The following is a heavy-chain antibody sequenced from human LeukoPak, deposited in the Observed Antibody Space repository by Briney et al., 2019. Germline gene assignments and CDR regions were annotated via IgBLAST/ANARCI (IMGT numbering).Heavy chain of an antibody. D-gene: IGHD3-9*01. CDR3: ATEGAEYYDILTGPFDY. CDR1: GGSISSSSYY. J-gene: IGHJ4*02. V-gene: IGHV4-39*07. Sequence: PSETLSLTCTVSGGSISSSSYYWGWIRQPPGTGLEWIGSIYYSGSTYYNPSLKSRVTISVDRSKNQFSLKLSSVTAADTAVYYCATEGAEYYDILTGPFDYWGQGTLVTVSS. CDR2: IYYSGST.